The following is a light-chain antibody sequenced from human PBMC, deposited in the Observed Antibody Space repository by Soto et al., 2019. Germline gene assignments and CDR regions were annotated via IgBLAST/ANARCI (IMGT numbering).Light chain of an antibody. CDR2: DAS. V-gene: IGKV3-20*01. Sequence: EIVLTQSPGTLSLSPGERATLSCRASQSVTSNYLAWYQQKPGQAPRLLIYDASNRSTGTQDRFLGRGSGTDFTLSISRLEPEDFAVYYCQQYAYSPITFGQGTRLEIK. J-gene: IGKJ5*01. CDR3: QQYAYSPIT. CDR1: QSVTSNY.